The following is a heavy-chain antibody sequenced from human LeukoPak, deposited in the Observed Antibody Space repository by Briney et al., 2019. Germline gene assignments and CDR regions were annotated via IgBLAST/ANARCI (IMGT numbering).Heavy chain of an antibody. J-gene: IGHJ4*02. CDR1: GFTFSSYA. Sequence: GGSLRLSCAASGFTFSSYAMTWVRQAPRKGLEWVSSISGTGGSTFYADSVKGRFTISRDNSKNTLYLQMNNLRAEDTAIHYCAKEREAYCSGGSCYGSDKLFPADYWGQGTLVTVSS. V-gene: IGHV3-23*01. D-gene: IGHD2-15*01. CDR2: ISGTGGST. CDR3: AKEREAYCSGGSCYGSDKLFPADY.